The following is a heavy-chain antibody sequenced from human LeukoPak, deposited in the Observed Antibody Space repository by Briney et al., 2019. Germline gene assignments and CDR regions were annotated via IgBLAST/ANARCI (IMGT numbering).Heavy chain of an antibody. D-gene: IGHD3-22*01. CDR1: GFTFSSYA. J-gene: IGHJ4*03. CDR3: ARDGGYDSSGFQEIPFDY. Sequence: PGGSLRLSCAASGFTFSSYAMHWVRQAPGKGLEWVAVISYDGSNKYYADSVKGRFTISRDNSKNTLYLQMNSLRAEDTAVYYCARDGGYDSSGFQEIPFDYWGQGTTVTVSS. V-gene: IGHV3-30-3*01. CDR2: ISYDGSNK.